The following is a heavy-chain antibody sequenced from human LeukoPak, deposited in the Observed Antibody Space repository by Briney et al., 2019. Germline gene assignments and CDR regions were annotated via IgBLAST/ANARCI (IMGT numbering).Heavy chain of an antibody. D-gene: IGHD3-10*01. V-gene: IGHV4-4*07. CDR1: GGSIRSYY. CDR3: ARDLVEELDAFDI. CDR2: IYTSGST. J-gene: IGHJ3*02. Sequence: PSETLSLTCTVSGGSIRSYYWSWIRQPAGKGLEWIGRIYTSGSTNYNPSLKSRVTMSVDTSKSQFSLKLSSVTAADTAVYYCARDLVEELDAFDIWGQGTMVTVSS.